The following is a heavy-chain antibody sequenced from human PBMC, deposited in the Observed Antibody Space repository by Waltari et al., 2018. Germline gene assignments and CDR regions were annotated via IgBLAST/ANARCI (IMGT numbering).Heavy chain of an antibody. Sequence: EVQLVESGGGLVQPGRSLRLSCTASGFPFGGYAMSWFRQAPGKGLEWVGFIRSKAYGGTTEYAASVKGRFTISRDDSKSIAYLQMNSLKTEDTAVYYCTRGGSWGFDYWGQGTLVTVSS. CDR2: IRSKAYGGTT. CDR3: TRGGSWGFDY. V-gene: IGHV3-49*03. CDR1: GFPFGGYA. J-gene: IGHJ4*02. D-gene: IGHD1-26*01.